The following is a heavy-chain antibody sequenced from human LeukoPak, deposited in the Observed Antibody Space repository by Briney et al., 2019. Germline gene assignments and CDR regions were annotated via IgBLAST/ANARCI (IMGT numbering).Heavy chain of an antibody. CDR1: GGSFSSSSYY. Sequence: PSETLSLTCAVSGGSFSSSSYYWVWIRQPPGQELVWFGNIYYTGITYYNPYLKSRVKISVAMSKNQFSLKLNSVTAADTAVYYGATRCGSSCYERRAFDVWGRGTMVTVSS. J-gene: IGHJ3*01. V-gene: IGHV4-39*01. CDR3: ATRCGSSCYERRAFDV. D-gene: IGHD2-2*01. CDR2: IYYTGIT.